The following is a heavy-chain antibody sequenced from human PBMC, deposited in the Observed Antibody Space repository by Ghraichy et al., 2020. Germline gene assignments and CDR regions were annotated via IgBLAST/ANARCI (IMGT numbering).Heavy chain of an antibody. CDR3: ARDGGRATVVTPRYYFDH. CDR2: INPSGGST. V-gene: IGHV1-46*03. J-gene: IGHJ4*02. D-gene: IGHD4-23*01. Sequence: ASVKVSCKASGYTFTSYYMHWVRQAPGQGLEWMGIINPSGGSTSYAQKLQGRVTMTRDTSTSTVYMELSSLRSGDTAVYYCARDGGRATVVTPRYYFDHWGQGTLVTVSS. CDR1: GYTFTSYY.